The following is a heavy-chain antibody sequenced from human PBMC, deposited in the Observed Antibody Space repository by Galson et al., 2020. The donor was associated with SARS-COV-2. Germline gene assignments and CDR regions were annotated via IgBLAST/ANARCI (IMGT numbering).Heavy chain of an antibody. V-gene: IGHV1-8*01. CDR3: ARSIVATSDYYGMDV. J-gene: IGHJ6*02. Sequence: ASVKVSCKASGYTFTNYYMNWVRQASGQGLEWMGWMNPNSGNTGYAQKFQGRFTMTRNTSISTAYMELSSLRSEDTAVYYCARSIVATSDYYGMDVWGQGTTVTVS. D-gene: IGHD5-12*01. CDR2: MNPNSGNT. CDR1: GYTFTNYY.